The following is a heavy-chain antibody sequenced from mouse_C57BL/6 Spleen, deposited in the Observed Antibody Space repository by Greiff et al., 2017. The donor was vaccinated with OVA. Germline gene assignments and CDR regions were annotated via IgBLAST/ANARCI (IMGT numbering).Heavy chain of an antibody. J-gene: IGHJ4*01. D-gene: IGHD3-1*01. Sequence: EVQLQQSGPGLVKPSQSLSLTCSVTGYSITSGYYWNWIRQFPGNKLEWMGYISYDGSNNYNPSLKNRISITRDTSKNQFFLKLNSVTTEDTATYYCARDRAGPYAMDYWGQGTSVTVSS. CDR1: GYSITSGYY. CDR3: ARDRAGPYAMDY. V-gene: IGHV3-6*01. CDR2: ISYDGSN.